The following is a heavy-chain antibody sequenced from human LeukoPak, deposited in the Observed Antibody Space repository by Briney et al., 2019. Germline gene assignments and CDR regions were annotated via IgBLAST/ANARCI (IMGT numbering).Heavy chain of an antibody. CDR3: AKVVVAGKNYYYYYYMDV. J-gene: IGHJ6*03. V-gene: IGHV3-30*02. CDR2: IHYDGSNK. Sequence: GGSLRLSCAASGFIFSSYSVNWVRQAPGKGLEWVASIHYDGSNKYYADSVKGRFTISRDNSRNTLYLQMNSLRAEDTAVYYCAKVVVAGKNYYYYYYMDVWGKGTTVTISS. D-gene: IGHD6-19*01. CDR1: GFIFSSYS.